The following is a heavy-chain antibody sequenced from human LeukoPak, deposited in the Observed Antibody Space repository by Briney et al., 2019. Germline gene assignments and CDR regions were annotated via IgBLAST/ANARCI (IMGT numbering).Heavy chain of an antibody. CDR1: GFTFSTYD. Sequence: GRSLRLSCAASGFTFSTYDMHWVRQAPGKGLEWVSFIRYDGSDKLYADSVKGRFTVSRDNSKNTLYLQMNSLRPEDTAVYYCAKRGGSYIGYFDYWGQGTLVTISS. V-gene: IGHV3-30*02. D-gene: IGHD1-26*01. CDR3: AKRGGSYIGYFDY. CDR2: IRYDGSDK. J-gene: IGHJ4*02.